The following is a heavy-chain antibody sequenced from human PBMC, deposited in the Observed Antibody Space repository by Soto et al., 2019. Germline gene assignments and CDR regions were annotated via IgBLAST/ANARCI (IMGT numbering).Heavy chain of an antibody. CDR2: ISGSGTST. CDR1: GITFSNHS. V-gene: IGHV3-23*01. CDR3: AKEHGGGISTITSFFDS. D-gene: IGHD5-12*01. Sequence: PGGSLRLSCAASGITFSNHSRSWVRQAPGKGLEWVSGISGSGTSTYYADSVKGRFTISRDNSKNTLSLQMNSLRDDDTAVYYCAKEHGGGISTITSFFDSWGQGTPVTVSS. J-gene: IGHJ4*02.